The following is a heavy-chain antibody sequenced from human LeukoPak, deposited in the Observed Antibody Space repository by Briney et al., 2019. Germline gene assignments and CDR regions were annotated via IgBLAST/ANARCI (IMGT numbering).Heavy chain of an antibody. CDR3: ARDPGAQIYAGTLANDY. CDR1: GYTFTGYY. V-gene: IGHV1-2*02. Sequence: ASVKVSCKASGYTFTGYYMHWMRQAPGQRFEWMGWINPNSGVTNYAQKFQGRVTMTRDTSISTAYMELRRLRPDDTAVYYCARDPGAQIYAGTLANDYWGQGTLVTVS. D-gene: IGHD6-13*01. J-gene: IGHJ4*02. CDR2: INPNSGVT.